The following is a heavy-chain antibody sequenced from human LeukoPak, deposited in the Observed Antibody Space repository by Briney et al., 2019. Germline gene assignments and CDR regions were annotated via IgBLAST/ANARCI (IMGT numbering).Heavy chain of an antibody. D-gene: IGHD3-22*01. J-gene: IGHJ4*02. Sequence: SVKVSCKASGGTFSSYAISWVRQTPGQGLEWMGRIIPIFGTANYAQKFQGRVTITTDESTSTAYMELSSLRSEDTAVYYCARDYYDSSGYILLDYWGQGTLVTVSS. CDR2: IIPIFGTA. CDR1: GGTFSSYA. V-gene: IGHV1-69*05. CDR3: ARDYYDSSGYILLDY.